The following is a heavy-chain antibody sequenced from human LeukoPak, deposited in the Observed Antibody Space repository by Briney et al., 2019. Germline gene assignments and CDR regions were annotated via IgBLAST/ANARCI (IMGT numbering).Heavy chain of an antibody. CDR3: AREGSPFYYYYMDV. V-gene: IGHV1-18*01. D-gene: IGHD2-15*01. Sequence: ASVKVSCKASGYTFTSYGISWVRQAPGQGLEWMGWISTYNGNTNYAQKLQGRVTMTTDTSTSIAYMELRRLRSDDTAVYYCAREGSPFYYYYMDVWGKGTTVTVSS. CDR1: GYTFTSYG. J-gene: IGHJ6*03. CDR2: ISTYNGNT.